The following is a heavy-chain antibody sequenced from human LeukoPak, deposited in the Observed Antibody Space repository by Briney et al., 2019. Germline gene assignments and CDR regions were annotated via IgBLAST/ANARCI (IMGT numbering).Heavy chain of an antibody. D-gene: IGHD6-19*01. CDR2: INPNSGGT. J-gene: IGHJ4*02. V-gene: IGHV1-2*02. CDR3: ARVAGRFQWLALHY. CDR1: GYTFTGYY. Sequence: ASVKVSCKASGYTFTGYYKHWVRQAPGQGLEWMGWINPNSGGTNYAQKFQGRVTMTRDTSISTAYMELSRLRSDDTAVYYCARVAGRFQWLALHYWGQGTLVTVSS.